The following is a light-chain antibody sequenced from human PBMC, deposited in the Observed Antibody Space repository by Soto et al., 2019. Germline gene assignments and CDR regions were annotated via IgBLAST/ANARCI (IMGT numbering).Light chain of an antibody. CDR1: SSNIGAGYA. CDR2: TNG. J-gene: IGLJ3*02. CDR3: QSYDSGLSGSV. Sequence: QSVLTQPPSVSGAPGQRVTISCTGTSSNIGAGYAVNWYQHLPGAAPKLLIYTNGNRPSGVPDRFSGSKSGTSASLAITGLHAEDEADYYCQSYDSGLSGSVFGGGTKVTVL. V-gene: IGLV1-40*01.